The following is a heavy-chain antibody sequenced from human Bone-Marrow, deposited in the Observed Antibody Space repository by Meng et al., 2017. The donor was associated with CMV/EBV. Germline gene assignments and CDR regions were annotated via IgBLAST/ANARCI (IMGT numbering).Heavy chain of an antibody. D-gene: IGHD2/OR15-2a*01. CDR3: ASWAGNTFDY. CDR2: IIPIFGTA. J-gene: IGHJ4*02. Sequence: QVRLVQSGEEGEKPGFSGKVSCKASGGTFSSYAISWVRQAPGQGLEWMGGIIPIFGTANYAQKFQGRVTITADESTSTAYMELSSLRSEDTVVYYCASWAGNTFDYWGQGTLVTVSS. CDR1: GGTFSSYA. V-gene: IGHV1-69*12.